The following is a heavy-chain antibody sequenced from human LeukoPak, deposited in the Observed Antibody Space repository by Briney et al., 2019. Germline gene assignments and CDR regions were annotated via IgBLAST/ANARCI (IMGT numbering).Heavy chain of an antibody. CDR1: GDSIRSYY. V-gene: IGHV4-59*01. J-gene: IGHJ4*02. D-gene: IGHD5-18*01. CDR2: IYYSGST. Sequence: SETLSLTCTVSGDSIRSYYWSWIRQPPGKGLEWIRYIYYSGSTKYNPSLKSRVTISVDTSKNQFSLKLSSVTAADTAVYYCARVMSGYSYGYPDYWGQGTLVTVSS. CDR3: ARVMSGYSYGYPDY.